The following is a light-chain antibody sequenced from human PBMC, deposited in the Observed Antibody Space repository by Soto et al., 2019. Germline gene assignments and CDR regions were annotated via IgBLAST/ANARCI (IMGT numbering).Light chain of an antibody. V-gene: IGLV2-14*01. CDR1: SSDDGGYHY. CDR2: EVS. Sequence: QSALTQPASVSGSPGQSITISCTGTSSDDGGYHYVSWYQQHPGKAPKLMIYEVSNRHSWVSNRFSGSKSGNTASLTISGLQAEDEADYYCSSYTSSSIDYVFGTGTKLTVL. CDR3: SSYTSSSIDYV. J-gene: IGLJ1*01.